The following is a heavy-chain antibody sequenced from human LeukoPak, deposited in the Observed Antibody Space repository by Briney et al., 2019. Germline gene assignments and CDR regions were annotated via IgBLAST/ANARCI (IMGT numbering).Heavy chain of an antibody. V-gene: IGHV4-39*01. Sequence: SETPSLTCIVSGGSISSGSHYWGWIRQPPGKGLEWTGSMHYSGITYYNPSLTSRVTISVDTSKNQFSLRLTSVTAADTAVYYCARYPYSDSGVWQAFDYWGQGTLVTVSS. D-gene: IGHD5-12*01. J-gene: IGHJ4*02. CDR2: MHYSGIT. CDR1: GGSISSGSHY. CDR3: ARYPYSDSGVWQAFDY.